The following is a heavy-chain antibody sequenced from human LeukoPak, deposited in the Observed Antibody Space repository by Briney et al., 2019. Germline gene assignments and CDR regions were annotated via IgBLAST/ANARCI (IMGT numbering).Heavy chain of an antibody. V-gene: IGHV1-2*02. D-gene: IGHD3-22*01. J-gene: IGHJ3*02. CDR3: ATLYYCDSSGRLAFDI. CDR2: INPNSGGT. CDR1: GYTFTGYY. Sequence: ASVKVSFKASGYTFTGYYMHWVRQAPGQGLEWMGWINPNSGGTNYAQKFQGRVTMTRDTSISTAYMELSKLRSDDTAVYYCATLYYCDSSGRLAFDIWGQGTMVTVSS.